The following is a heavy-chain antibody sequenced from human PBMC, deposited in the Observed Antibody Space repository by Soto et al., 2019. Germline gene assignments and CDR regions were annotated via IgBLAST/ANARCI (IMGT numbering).Heavy chain of an antibody. Sequence: QVHLQESGPRLVKPSGTLSLTCSVSGVTLTSYYWSWIRQTPGKTLEWVGCIFYNGSTTYNPSLRSRVTISLDMSKNQFSLKLNSVTAEDTALYYCARGKGTHRYWGQGTLVTVSS. CDR3: ARGKGTHRY. D-gene: IGHD3-10*01. V-gene: IGHV4-59*01. J-gene: IGHJ4*02. CDR1: GVTLTSYY. CDR2: IFYNGST.